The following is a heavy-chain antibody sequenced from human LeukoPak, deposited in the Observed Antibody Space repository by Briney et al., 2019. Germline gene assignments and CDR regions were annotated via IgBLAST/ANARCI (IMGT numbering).Heavy chain of an antibody. CDR2: INHSGST. CDR3: ASGVQSERRRLTGTQPISYGMDV. D-gene: IGHD1-1*01. J-gene: IGHJ6*02. Sequence: EPSETLSLTCAVHGGSFSGHYWSWIRQPPGKGLEWIGEINHSGSTSYNPSLNSRVTISADPSKNQFSLGLSSATAADTAVYYCASGVQSERRRLTGTQPISYGMDVWGQGTTVTVSS. CDR1: GGSFSGHY. V-gene: IGHV4-34*01.